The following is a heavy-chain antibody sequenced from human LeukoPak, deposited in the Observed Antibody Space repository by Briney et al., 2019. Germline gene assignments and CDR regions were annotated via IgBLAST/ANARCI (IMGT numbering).Heavy chain of an antibody. CDR3: AKVITYDSSGYYRHPDY. CDR1: GFIFRSYG. V-gene: IGHV3-30*18. CDR2: ISYDTNIK. J-gene: IGHJ4*02. Sequence: GGSLRLSCAASGFIFRSYGMHWVRQAPGKGLEWVAVISYDTNIKSYADSVKGRFTISRDNSKNTLYLQMNSLRAEDTAVYYCAKVITYDSSGYYRHPDYWGQGTLVTVSS. D-gene: IGHD3-22*01.